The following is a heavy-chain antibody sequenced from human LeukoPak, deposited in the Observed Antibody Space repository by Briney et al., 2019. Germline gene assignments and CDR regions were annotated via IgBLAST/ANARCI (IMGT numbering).Heavy chain of an antibody. CDR3: ARVTYYYDSCAQL. J-gene: IGHJ4*02. Sequence: SGTLSLTCTVSGGSISSGDYYWSWIRQPPGKGLEWIGYIYYSGSTYYNPSLKSRVTISVDTSKNQFSLKLSSVTAADTAVYYCARVTYYYDSCAQLWGQGTLVTVSS. D-gene: IGHD3-22*01. CDR2: IYYSGST. V-gene: IGHV4-30-4*08. CDR1: GGSISSGDYY.